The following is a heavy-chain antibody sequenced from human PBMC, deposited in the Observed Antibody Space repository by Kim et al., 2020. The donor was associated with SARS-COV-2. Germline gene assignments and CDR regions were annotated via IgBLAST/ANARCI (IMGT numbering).Heavy chain of an antibody. CDR3: TTDGVLWLGEKEGGVFDP. J-gene: IGHJ5*02. D-gene: IGHD3-10*01. Sequence: GGSLRLSCAASGFTFSNAWMSWVRQAPGKGLEWVGRIKSKTDGGTTDYAAPVKGRFTISRDDSKNTLYLQMNSLKTEDTAVYYCTTDGVLWLGEKEGGVFDPWGQGTLVTVSS. CDR1: GFTFSNAW. V-gene: IGHV3-15*01. CDR2: IKSKTDGGTT.